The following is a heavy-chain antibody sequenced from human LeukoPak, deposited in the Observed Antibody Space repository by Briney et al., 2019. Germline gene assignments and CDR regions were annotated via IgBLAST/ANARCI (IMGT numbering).Heavy chain of an antibody. J-gene: IGHJ6*02. CDR2: VFHTGST. CDR3: SGTGFRYYYYGMDV. CDR1: GGSTSSSY. D-gene: IGHD2-8*02. Sequence: SETLSLTCTVSGGSTSSSYWSWIRQPPGKGLEWIGYVFHTGSTNYDPSLNSRVTISLDTSENQFSLSLTSVTAADTAVYYCSGTGFRYYYYGMDVWGQGTTVTVSS. V-gene: IGHV4-59*08.